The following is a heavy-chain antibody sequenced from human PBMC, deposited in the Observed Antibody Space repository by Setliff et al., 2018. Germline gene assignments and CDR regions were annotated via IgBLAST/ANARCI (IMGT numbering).Heavy chain of an antibody. V-gene: IGHV1-18*04. CDR2: VSDNNGNT. Sequence: ASVKVSCKASGYAFTNYYMFWVRQAPGQGLEWMAWVSDNNGNTNYAKSFQGRVTMNTDTSTSTAYMELGSLTSDDTAVYYCARDRKSSPEHYYFDYWGQGTLVTVSS. CDR1: GYAFTNYY. J-gene: IGHJ4*02. CDR3: ARDRKSSPEHYYFDY.